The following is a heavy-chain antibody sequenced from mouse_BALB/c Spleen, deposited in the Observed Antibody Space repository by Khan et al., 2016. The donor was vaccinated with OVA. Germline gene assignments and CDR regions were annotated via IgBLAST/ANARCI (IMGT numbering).Heavy chain of an antibody. V-gene: IGHV2-6-7*01. CDR2: IWGDGST. CDR1: GFSLNGYG. D-gene: IGHD2-10*01. J-gene: IGHJ4*01. Sequence: VQLLETGPGLVAPSQSLSITCTVSGFSLNGYGVNWVRQPPGKGLEWLGMIWGDGSTDYNSALKSRLSISKDKSKSQGFLKMNSLQTDDTAMYYCARAYYGNYREAMDYWGQGTSVTGSS. CDR3: ARAYYGNYREAMDY.